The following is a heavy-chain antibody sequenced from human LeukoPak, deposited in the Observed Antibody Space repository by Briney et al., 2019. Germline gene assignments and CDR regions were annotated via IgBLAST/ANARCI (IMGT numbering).Heavy chain of an antibody. V-gene: IGHV3-74*01. Sequence: GGPLRLSCAASGFTFSSYWMYWVRQAPGKGLVWVSRIDSDGSSTDYADSVKGRFTISRDNAKNTLYLQMNSLRAEDTAVYYCARSNANSFDSWGPGTLVTVSS. J-gene: IGHJ4*02. D-gene: IGHD2-2*01. CDR2: IDSDGSST. CDR3: ARSNANSFDS. CDR1: GFTFSSYW.